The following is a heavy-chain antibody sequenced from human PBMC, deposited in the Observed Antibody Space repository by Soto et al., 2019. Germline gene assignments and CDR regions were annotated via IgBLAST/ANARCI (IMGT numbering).Heavy chain of an antibody. D-gene: IGHD1-1*01. J-gene: IGHJ4*02. Sequence: SETLSLTCTVSGGSISSYYWSWLRQPPGKGLEWIGYIYYSGSTNYNTSLKSRVTISVDTSKNQFSLKLSSVTAADTAVYYCARAPGWEMATTYYCDYWGQGTLVTVSS. V-gene: IGHV4-59*01. CDR1: GGSISSYY. CDR3: ARAPGWEMATTYYCDY. CDR2: IYYSGST.